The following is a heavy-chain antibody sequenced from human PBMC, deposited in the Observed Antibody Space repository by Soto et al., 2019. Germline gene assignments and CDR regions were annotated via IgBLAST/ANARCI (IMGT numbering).Heavy chain of an antibody. CDR2: ISSSSSTL. V-gene: IGHV3-48*02. D-gene: IGHD6-6*01. CDR3: ALEGSSIAAPGLSDY. CDR1: GLTFTSYG. Sequence: PGGSLRLSCAASGLTFTSYGMNWVRQAPGKGLEWVSFISSSSSTLYYTDSVKGRFTISRDNAKNSLYLQMNSLRDEDTAVYYCALEGSSIAAPGLSDYWGQGTQVTVSS. J-gene: IGHJ4*02.